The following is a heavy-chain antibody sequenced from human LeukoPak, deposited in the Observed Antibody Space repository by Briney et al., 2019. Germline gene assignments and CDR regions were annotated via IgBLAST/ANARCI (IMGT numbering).Heavy chain of an antibody. CDR3: ARRAGGYSHPYDY. CDR1: GFTVSNNY. V-gene: IGHV3-53*01. D-gene: IGHD4-23*01. J-gene: IGHJ4*02. Sequence: QAGGSLRLSCAASGFTVSNNYMSWVRQAPGKGLEWVSVIYSGGSTYYADSVKGRFIISRDNSKNTLYLQMNSLRAEDTAVYYCARRAGGYSHPYDYWGQGVLVTVSS. CDR2: IYSGGST.